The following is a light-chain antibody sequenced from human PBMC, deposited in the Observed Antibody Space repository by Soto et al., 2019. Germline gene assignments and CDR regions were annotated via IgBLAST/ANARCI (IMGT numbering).Light chain of an antibody. CDR1: QGINNY. CDR2: DAF. Sequence: DIQMTQSPSSLSASVGDRVTITCRASQGINNYLIWYQQKPGKAPELLIYDAFGLQTGVSSRFSGGASGTDFTLTISSLQPEDVATYYCQQYDILPPTFGQGTRVEI. J-gene: IGKJ2*01. CDR3: QQYDILPPT. V-gene: IGKV1-33*01.